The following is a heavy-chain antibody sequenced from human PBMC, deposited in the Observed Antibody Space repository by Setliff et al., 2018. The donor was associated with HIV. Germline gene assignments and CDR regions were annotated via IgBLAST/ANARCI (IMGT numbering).Heavy chain of an antibody. CDR3: ARALRGFHGSGTQFYYYLDV. D-gene: IGHD3-10*01. CDR1: GYKFTDYS. V-gene: IGHV1-2*06. J-gene: IGHJ6*03. Sequence: ASVKVSCKASGYKFTDYSIHWVRQAPGQGLEWMGRINANNGGTNYAQKFQDRVTMTRDTSISTAYMELISLKFDDTAVYYCARALRGFHGSGTQFYYYLDVWGKGTTVTVSS. CDR2: INANNGGT.